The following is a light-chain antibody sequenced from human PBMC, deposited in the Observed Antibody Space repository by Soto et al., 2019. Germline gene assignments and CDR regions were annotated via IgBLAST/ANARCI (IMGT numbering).Light chain of an antibody. V-gene: IGKV1-5*03. CDR3: QHHDSYSPSWP. CDR2: MAS. CDR1: QNINEY. J-gene: IGKJ1*01. Sequence: DIQTTQSPSTLSASVGDSFTLTCRSIQNINEYLAWYQQKPGKAPKLLIYMASSLESEVPSRFSGSGSGTEFTLTISSLQPDDSATYYCQHHDSYSPSWPFGQGTKVDIK.